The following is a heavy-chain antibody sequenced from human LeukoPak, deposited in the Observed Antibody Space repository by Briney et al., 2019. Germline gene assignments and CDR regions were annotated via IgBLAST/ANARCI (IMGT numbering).Heavy chain of an antibody. J-gene: IGHJ6*02. Sequence: ASVKVSCKASGYTFTSYDINWVRQAPGQGLEWMGWMNPNSGNTGYAQKFQGRVTMTRNTSISTAYMELSSLRSEDTAVYYCTRGGSGSYYNDRYYYGLDVWGQGTTVTVSS. D-gene: IGHD3-10*01. CDR3: TRGGSGSYYNDRYYYGLDV. V-gene: IGHV1-8*01. CDR2: MNPNSGNT. CDR1: GYTFTSYD.